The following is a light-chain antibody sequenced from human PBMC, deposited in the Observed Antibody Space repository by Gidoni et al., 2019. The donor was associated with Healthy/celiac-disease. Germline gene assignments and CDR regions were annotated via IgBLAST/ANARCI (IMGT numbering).Light chain of an antibody. V-gene: IGLV3-9*01. CDR2: RDS. CDR1: NIGSKN. J-gene: IGLJ2*01. Sequence: SYELTQPLSVSVALGQTARITWGGNNIGSKNVHWYQQKPGQAPVLVIYRDSNRPSGIPERFSGSNSGNTATLTISRAQAGDEADYYCQVWDSSTVVVFGGGTKLTVL. CDR3: QVWDSSTVVV.